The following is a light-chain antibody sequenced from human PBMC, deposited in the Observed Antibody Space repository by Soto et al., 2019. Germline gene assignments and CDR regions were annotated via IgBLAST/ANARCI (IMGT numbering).Light chain of an antibody. CDR1: QSISSW. V-gene: IGKV1-5*01. Sequence: DIQITQSPSTLCASVGDRVTIPCRATQSISSWLAWYQQKPGKAPKLLIYDASSLESGVPSSFSSGGSGTEFILIISSLQPDVFADYYDQQYNSYSPWTFGQGTKVDIK. CDR3: QQYNSYSPWT. CDR2: DAS. J-gene: IGKJ1*01.